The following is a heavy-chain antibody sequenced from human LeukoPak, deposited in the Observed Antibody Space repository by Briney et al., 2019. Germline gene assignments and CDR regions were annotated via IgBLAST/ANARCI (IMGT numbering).Heavy chain of an antibody. D-gene: IGHD4/OR15-4a*01. J-gene: IGHJ3*02. V-gene: IGHV1-46*03. CDR2: INPSGTFT. CDR3: RIAAGAHVFDI. CDR1: GYNFSIHW. Sequence: EASVKVSCKASGYNFSIHWMHWVRQAPGQGLEWVGIINPSGTFTSYAQKLQGRVTVTRDMSTSTVYMELSNLRSDDTAVYYCRIAAGAHVFDIWGQGTMVTVSS.